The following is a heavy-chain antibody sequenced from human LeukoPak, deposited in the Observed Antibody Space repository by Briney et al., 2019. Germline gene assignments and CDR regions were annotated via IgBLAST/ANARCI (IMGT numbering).Heavy chain of an antibody. Sequence: SVKVSCKASGGTFSSYAISWVRQAPGQGLEWMGGIIPIFGTANYAQKFQGRVTITADKSTGTAYMELSSLRSEDTAVYYCAGDLGTVAAGSWWFDPWGQGTLVTVSS. CDR2: IIPIFGTA. CDR3: AGDLGTVAAGSWWFDP. J-gene: IGHJ5*02. V-gene: IGHV1-69*06. D-gene: IGHD6-13*01. CDR1: GGTFSSYA.